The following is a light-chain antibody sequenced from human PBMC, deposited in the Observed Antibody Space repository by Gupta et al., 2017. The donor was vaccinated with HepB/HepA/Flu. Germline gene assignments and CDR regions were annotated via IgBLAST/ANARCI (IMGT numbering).Light chain of an antibody. Sequence: QSALIQPASVSVSPGQSITITCTGTTSDVGGYNHVCWYQQYSGKAPKLIIFDVYYRPSGISNRFPCSKSGNAASPTISGLQSEDEANDDYSSYTTTSAGEVFGGGTKLTVL. CDR1: TSDVGGYNH. CDR3: SSYTTTSAGEV. J-gene: IGLJ2*01. CDR2: DVY. V-gene: IGLV2-14*01.